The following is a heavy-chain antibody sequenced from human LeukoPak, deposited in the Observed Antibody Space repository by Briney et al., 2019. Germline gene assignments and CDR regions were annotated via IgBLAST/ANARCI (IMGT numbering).Heavy chain of an antibody. Sequence: SETLSLTCAVYGGSFSGYYWSWIRQPPGKGLEWIGEINHSGSTNYNPSLKSRVTISVDTSKNQFSLKLSSVTAAGTAVYYCATLELTGNYADYWGQGTLVTVSS. CDR3: ATLELTGNYADY. CDR1: GGSFSGYY. V-gene: IGHV4-34*01. D-gene: IGHD7-27*01. J-gene: IGHJ4*02. CDR2: INHSGST.